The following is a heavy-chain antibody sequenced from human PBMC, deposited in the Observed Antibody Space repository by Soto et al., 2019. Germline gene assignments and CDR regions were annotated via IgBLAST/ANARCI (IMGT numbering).Heavy chain of an antibody. V-gene: IGHV3-21*06. Sequence: PGGSLRLSCAASGFTLRTYTMNWVRQAPGKGLEWVSSISISSSDRYYADSVRGRFTISRDNAKNALNLQMNSLRADDTAVYFCVRGMNPLFGGQGTLVTVSS. J-gene: IGHJ4*01. CDR1: GFTLRTYT. CDR2: ISISSSDR. CDR3: VRGMNPLF.